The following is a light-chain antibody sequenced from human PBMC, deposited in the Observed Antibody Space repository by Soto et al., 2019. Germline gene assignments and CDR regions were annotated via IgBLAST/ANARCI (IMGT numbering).Light chain of an antibody. J-gene: IGKJ2*01. V-gene: IGKV3-15*01. CDR1: QSVSSN. Sequence: EIMMTQSPATLSVSPGERATLSCRASQSVSSNLAWYQQKPGQVPRLLIYGASTRATGIPARFSGSGSGTEFTLTISSLQSEDFAVYYCQQYNNWPPGKYTFGQGTKLEIK. CDR2: GAS. CDR3: QQYNNWPPGKYT.